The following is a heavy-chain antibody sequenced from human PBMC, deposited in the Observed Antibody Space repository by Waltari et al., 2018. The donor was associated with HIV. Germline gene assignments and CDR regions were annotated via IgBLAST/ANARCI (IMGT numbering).Heavy chain of an antibody. V-gene: IGHV4-4*03. CDR1: GGSIRCSNS. J-gene: IGHJ3*02. D-gene: IGHD2-2*01. CDR3: ARDRAIVIVPAARSAFDI. CDR2: VYPSGNT. Sequence: QVQLQESGPALVKPPGTLAPTCAVSGGSIRCSNSWSSVCQPPGKGMEWIGEVYPSGNTNYNPSLKSRVTISLDKSKNQFSLKLSSVTAADTAIYHCARDRAIVIVPAARSAFDIWGQGTMVTVSS.